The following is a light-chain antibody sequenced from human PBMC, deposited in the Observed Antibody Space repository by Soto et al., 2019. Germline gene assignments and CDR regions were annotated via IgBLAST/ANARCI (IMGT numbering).Light chain of an antibody. CDR2: DVF. CDR1: SNDVGGYNY. J-gene: IGLJ1*01. V-gene: IGLV2-11*01. Sequence: QSALTQPRSVSGSPGQSVTISCTGASNDVGGYNYVSWYQQHPGKAPKLMIYDVFKRPAGVPDRFSGSKSGNTASLTISGLQTEDEADYYCCSYAGRYTYVFGTGTKLTVL. CDR3: CSYAGRYTYV.